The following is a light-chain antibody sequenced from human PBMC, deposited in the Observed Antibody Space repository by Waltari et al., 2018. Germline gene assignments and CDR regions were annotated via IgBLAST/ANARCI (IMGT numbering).Light chain of an antibody. Sequence: SYEVTQPPSVSVSPGQTARITCSGDALPKKYAYWYQQKSGQAPVLVIYEDSKRPAGIPGRFSGSSSGTMATLTISGAQVEDEADYYWYSTDTDSSDNDVYWVFGGGTKLTVL. CDR1: ALPKKY. CDR3: YSTDTDSSDNDVYWV. CDR2: EDS. V-gene: IGLV3-10*01. J-gene: IGLJ3*02.